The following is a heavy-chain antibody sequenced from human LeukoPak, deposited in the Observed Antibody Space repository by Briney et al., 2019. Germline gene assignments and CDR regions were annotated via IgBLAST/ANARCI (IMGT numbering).Heavy chain of an antibody. V-gene: IGHV3-7*01. D-gene: IGHD2-21*01. CDR1: GFTFRTYC. J-gene: IGHJ4*02. CDR2: INEDGSAQ. CDR3: ATHNLFRFEY. Sequence: GGSLRLSCAASGFTFRTYCMTWVRQAPGKGLEWVANINEDGSAQYYMDSVEGRFTISRDNAKNSLYLQVNTLRPEDTAVYYCATHNLFRFEYWGQGTLVTVRS.